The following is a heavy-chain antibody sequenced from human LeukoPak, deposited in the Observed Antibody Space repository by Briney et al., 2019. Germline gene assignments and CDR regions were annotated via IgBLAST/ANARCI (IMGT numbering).Heavy chain of an antibody. CDR2: LIGSGGST. Sequence: GGSLRLSCAASGFTFSTYAMSWVRHAPGKGLEWVSALIGSGGSTYYADSVKGRFTISRDNSKNTLYLQMNSLRAEDTAVYYCAKDRSITMIVVGWFDPWGQGTLVTVSS. V-gene: IGHV3-23*01. J-gene: IGHJ5*02. CDR3: AKDRSITMIVVGWFDP. CDR1: GFTFSTYA. D-gene: IGHD3-22*01.